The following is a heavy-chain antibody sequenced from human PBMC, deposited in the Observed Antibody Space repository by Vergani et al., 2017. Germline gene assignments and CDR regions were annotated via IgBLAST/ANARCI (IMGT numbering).Heavy chain of an antibody. CDR1: GFTFSSYG. CDR3: ARFRALTYYYDSSGSPNNDY. J-gene: IGHJ3*01. D-gene: IGHD3-22*01. CDR2: IWYDGSNK. Sequence: QVQLVESGGGVVQPGRSLRLSCAASGFTFSSYGMHWVRQAPGKGLEWVAVIWYDGSNKYYAAAVKGRFTISRDNAKNSLYLQMNRLRAEDTAVYYCARFRALTYYYDSSGSPNNDYWGKGTMVTVSS. V-gene: IGHV3-33*03.